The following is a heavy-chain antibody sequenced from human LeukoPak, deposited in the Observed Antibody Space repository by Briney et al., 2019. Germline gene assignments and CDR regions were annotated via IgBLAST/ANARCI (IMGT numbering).Heavy chain of an antibody. CDR1: GGSISSYY. V-gene: IGHV4-59*12. CDR3: ARGSRLGILYAAGAFDI. D-gene: IGHD5-18*01. J-gene: IGHJ3*02. CDR2: IYYSGST. Sequence: SETLSLTCTVSGGSISSYYWSWIRPPPGKGLEWIGYIYYSGSTNYNPSLKSRVTISVDTSKNQFSLKLSSVTAADTAVYYCARGSRLGILYAAGAFDIWGQGTMVTVSS.